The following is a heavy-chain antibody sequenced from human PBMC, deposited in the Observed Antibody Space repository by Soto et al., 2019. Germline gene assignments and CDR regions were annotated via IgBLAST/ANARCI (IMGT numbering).Heavy chain of an antibody. CDR2: ISGSGGST. CDR1: GFTFSSYA. CDR3: AKDSSGWSTPYYFDY. D-gene: IGHD6-19*01. Sequence: GGSLRLSCAASGFTFSSYAMSWVRQAPGKGLEWVSAISGSGGSTYYADSVKGRFTISRDNSKNTLYLQMNSLRAEDTAVYYCAKDSSGWSTPYYFDYWGQGTLVTVSS. V-gene: IGHV3-23*01. J-gene: IGHJ4*02.